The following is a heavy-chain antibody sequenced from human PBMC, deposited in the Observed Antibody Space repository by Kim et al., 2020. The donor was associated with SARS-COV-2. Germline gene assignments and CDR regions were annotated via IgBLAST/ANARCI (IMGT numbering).Heavy chain of an antibody. D-gene: IGHD3-10*01. CDR2: IFHSGRS. CDR1: GASVRNYDW. J-gene: IGHJ4*02. CDR3: VRDLGGGSGTFDS. Sequence: SETLSLTCAVSGASVRNYDWWTWVRHSPVTGLEWIGNIFHSGRSNYNPSFKSRVTMSVDTSTNQISLKMKSVIAADTATYYCVRDLGGGSGTFDSWGPGTPVIVS. V-gene: IGHV4-4*02.